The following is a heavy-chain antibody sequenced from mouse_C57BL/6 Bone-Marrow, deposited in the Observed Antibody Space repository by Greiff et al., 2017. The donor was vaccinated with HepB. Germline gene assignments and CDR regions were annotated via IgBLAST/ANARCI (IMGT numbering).Heavy chain of an antibody. J-gene: IGHJ2*01. CDR1: GFTFSSYA. CDR2: ISDGGSYT. CDR3: ARDDDGYYFDY. V-gene: IGHV5-4*01. D-gene: IGHD2-3*01. Sequence: DVMLVESGGGLVKPGGSLKLSCAASGFTFSSYAMSWVRQTPEKRLEWVATISDGGSYTYYPDNVKGRFTISRDKAKNNLYLQMSHLKSEDTAMYYCARDDDGYYFDYWGQGTTLTVSS.